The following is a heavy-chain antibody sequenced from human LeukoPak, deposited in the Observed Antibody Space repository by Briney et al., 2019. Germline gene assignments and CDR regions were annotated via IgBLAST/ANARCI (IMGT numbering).Heavy chain of an antibody. CDR1: GFTFSSYS. CDR3: ARDKTLYYYYYYMDV. Sequence: PGGSLRLSCAASGFTFSSYSMNWVRQAPGKGLEWVSSISSSSSYIYYADSVRGRFTISRDNAKNSLYLQMNSLRAEDTAVYYCARDKTLYYYYYYMDVWGKGTRSPSP. J-gene: IGHJ6*03. CDR2: ISSSSSYI. V-gene: IGHV3-21*01.